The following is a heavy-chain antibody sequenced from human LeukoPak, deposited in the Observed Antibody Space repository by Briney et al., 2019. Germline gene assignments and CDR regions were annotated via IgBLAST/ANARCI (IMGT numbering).Heavy chain of an antibody. Sequence: PGGSLRLSCAASGFTFSSYGMHWVRQAPGKGLEWVAVIWYDGNNKYYADSVKGRFTISRDNPRNTLYLQMNSLRAEDTGVYYCAKDWSGASGYYFDYWGQGTLVTVSS. CDR1: GFTFSSYG. CDR2: IWYDGNNK. J-gene: IGHJ4*02. V-gene: IGHV3-33*06. CDR3: AKDWSGASGYYFDY. D-gene: IGHD1-26*01.